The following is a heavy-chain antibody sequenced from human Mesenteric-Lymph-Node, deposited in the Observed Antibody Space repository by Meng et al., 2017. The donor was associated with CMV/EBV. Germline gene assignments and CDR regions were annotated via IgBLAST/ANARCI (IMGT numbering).Heavy chain of an antibody. CDR2: INPNDGST. Sequence: ASVKVSCKAFGGTFDRNTLSWVRQAPGQGLEWMGIINPNDGSTNYAQKFKGRVTMTRDTSTRTVYMELSSLRSEDTAVYYCARDGAGVQLWPYFEYWGQGTLVTVSS. D-gene: IGHD6-19*01. CDR1: GGTFDRNT. J-gene: IGHJ4*02. CDR3: ARDGAGVQLWPYFEY. V-gene: IGHV1-46*02.